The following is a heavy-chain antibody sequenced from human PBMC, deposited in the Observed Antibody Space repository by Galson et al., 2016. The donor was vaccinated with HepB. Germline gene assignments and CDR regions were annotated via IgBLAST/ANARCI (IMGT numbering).Heavy chain of an antibody. V-gene: IGHV4-4*02. CDR2: IYYSGIT. CDR1: GASISSPNW. D-gene: IGHD3-10*01. CDR3: AGEGVSFGELYY. Sequence: SETLSLTCAVSGASISSPNWWTWVRQSPGKGLEWIGEIYYSGITNYNPSLKSRVTLSLDKSKNHFFLKLVSVTAAETAVYFCAGEGVSFGELYYWGPGTLVAVSS. J-gene: IGHJ4*02.